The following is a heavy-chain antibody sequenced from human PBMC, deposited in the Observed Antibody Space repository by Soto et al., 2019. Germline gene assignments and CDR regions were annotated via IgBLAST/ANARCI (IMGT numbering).Heavy chain of an antibody. Sequence: QITLKESGPTLVKPTQTLTLTCTFSGFSLTTYGLGVAWIRQPPGKALEFLALIYWDDDKRFSPSLRTRLTITKDTSKIQVVLTTTNMDPLDTATYFCARTLRYYSGRYYQDYWGQGTLITVSS. D-gene: IGHD3-10*01. CDR3: ARTLRYYSGRYYQDY. CDR2: IYWDDDK. J-gene: IGHJ4*02. V-gene: IGHV2-5*02. CDR1: GFSLTTYGLG.